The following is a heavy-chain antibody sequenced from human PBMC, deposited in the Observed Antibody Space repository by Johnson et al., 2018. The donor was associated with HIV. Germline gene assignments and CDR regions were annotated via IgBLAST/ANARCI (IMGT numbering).Heavy chain of an antibody. Sequence: QVQLVESGGGVVQPGRSLRLSCAASGFTFSNYAMHWVRQAPGKGLEWVAVISYAGSNKYYADSVKGRFTISRDNSKNAMYLQMNSLRTEETAVYYCANLGDYSGNNGFDIWGQGTMVTVSS. CDR1: GFTFSNYA. CDR3: ANLGDYSGNNGFDI. D-gene: IGHD4-23*01. V-gene: IGHV3-30*04. CDR2: ISYAGSNK. J-gene: IGHJ3*02.